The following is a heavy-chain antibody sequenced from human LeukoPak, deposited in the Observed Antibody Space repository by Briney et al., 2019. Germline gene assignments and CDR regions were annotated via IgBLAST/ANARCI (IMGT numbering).Heavy chain of an antibody. CDR3: ARDLDY. CDR2: IYYSGST. CDR1: GGSISSYY. J-gene: IGHJ4*02. V-gene: IGHV4-59*01. Sequence: SETLSLTCTVSGGSISSYYWSWIRQPPGKGLEWIGYIYYSGSTNYNPSLKSRVTISVDTSKNQFSLRLSSVTAADTAVYYCARDLDYWGQGTLVTVSS.